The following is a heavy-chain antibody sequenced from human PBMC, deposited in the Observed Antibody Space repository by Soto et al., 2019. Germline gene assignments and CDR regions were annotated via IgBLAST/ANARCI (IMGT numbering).Heavy chain of an antibody. V-gene: IGHV4-34*01. CDR1: GGSFSGYY. J-gene: IGHJ4*02. Sequence: PSETLSLTCAVYGGSFSGYYWSWIRQPPGKGLEWIGEINHSGSTNYNPSLKSRVTISVDTSKNQFSLKLSSVTAADTAVYYCGRTRYFDYCGQGTLVTVSS. CDR2: INHSGST. CDR3: GRTRYFDY. D-gene: IGHD3-3*01.